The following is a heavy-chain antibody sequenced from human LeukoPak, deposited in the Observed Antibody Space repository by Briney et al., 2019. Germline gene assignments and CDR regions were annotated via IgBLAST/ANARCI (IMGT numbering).Heavy chain of an antibody. CDR1: GFSFSSYA. CDR2: ISGTGDTT. D-gene: IGHD1-26*01. J-gene: IGHJ3*02. Sequence: PGGSLRLSCAASGFSFSSYAMTWVRQAPGKGLEWVSSISGTGDTTYYADSVKGRFTVSRDNSKDTLFLQMNSLGAEDMAVYYCARIEWERLGRAFDIWGQGTMVTVSS. V-gene: IGHV3-23*01. CDR3: ARIEWERLGRAFDI.